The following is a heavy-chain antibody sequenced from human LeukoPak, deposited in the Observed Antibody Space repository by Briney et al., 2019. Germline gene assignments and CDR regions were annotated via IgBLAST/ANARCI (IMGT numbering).Heavy chain of an antibody. CDR2: VTGSGGST. Sequence: GGSLRLSCAASGFTFSSYAMSWVRQAPGKGLEWVSAVTGSGGSTYYADSVKGRFTISRDNSKNTLYLQMNSLRAEDTAVYYCARVLNYYDSSGYYFSYWGQGTLVTVSS. V-gene: IGHV3-23*01. D-gene: IGHD3-22*01. J-gene: IGHJ4*02. CDR3: ARVLNYYDSSGYYFSY. CDR1: GFTFSSYA.